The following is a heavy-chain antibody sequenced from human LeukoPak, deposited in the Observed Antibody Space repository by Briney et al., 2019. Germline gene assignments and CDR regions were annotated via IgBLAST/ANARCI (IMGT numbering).Heavy chain of an antibody. D-gene: IGHD3-22*01. CDR1: GGSFSGYY. CDR2: INHSGTT. V-gene: IGHV4-34*01. CDR3: ARGGNTIILVVRDVRLDY. J-gene: IGHJ4*02. Sequence: SETLSLTCAVYGGSFSGYYCSWIRQPPGKGLEWIGEINHSGTTNYNPSLKSRVTISVDTSKNQFSLKLSSVTAVDTAVYYCARGGNTIILVVRDVRLDYWGQGTLVTVSS.